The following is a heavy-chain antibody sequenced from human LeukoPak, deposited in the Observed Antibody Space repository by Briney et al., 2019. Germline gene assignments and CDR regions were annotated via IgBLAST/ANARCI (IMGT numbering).Heavy chain of an antibody. CDR1: GFSFTNAW. CDR2: IKSKTDGGAT. V-gene: IGHV3-15*01. Sequence: GGSLRLSCEASGFSFTNAWMSWVRQAPGKGLAWVGRIKSKTDGGATDYAAPVKGRFTISRDDSKKTMYLQMNSLKTEDTAVYYCTTHLFWTDERGYFDYWGQGTLVTVSS. D-gene: IGHD1-1*01. CDR3: TTHLFWTDERGYFDY. J-gene: IGHJ4*02.